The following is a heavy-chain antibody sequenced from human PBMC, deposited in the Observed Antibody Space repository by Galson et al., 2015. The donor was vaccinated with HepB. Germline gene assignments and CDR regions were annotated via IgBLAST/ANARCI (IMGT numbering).Heavy chain of an antibody. CDR1: GFTFSSYG. CDR2: ISYDGSNK. Sequence: SLRLSCAASGFTFSSYGMHWVRQAPGKGLEWVAVISYDGSNKYYADSAKGRFTISRDNSKNTLYLQMNSLRAEDTAVYYCAKARYDFWSGYLNPWGQGTLVTVSS. D-gene: IGHD3-3*01. CDR3: AKARYDFWSGYLNP. J-gene: IGHJ5*02. V-gene: IGHV3-30*18.